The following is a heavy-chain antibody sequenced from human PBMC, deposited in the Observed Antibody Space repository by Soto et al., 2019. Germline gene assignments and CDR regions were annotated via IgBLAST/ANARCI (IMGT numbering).Heavy chain of an antibody. CDR3: ARSPSSSWET. CDR1: GGTFSSYT. J-gene: IGHJ4*02. D-gene: IGHD6-13*01. Sequence: QVQLVQSGAEVKKPGSSVKVSCKASGGTFSSYTISWVRQAPGQGLEWMGRIIPILGIANYAQKFEGRVTITADKPTRTASLELSSLRSEDTAVSYCARSPSSSWETWGQGPLVTVSS. CDR2: IIPILGIA. V-gene: IGHV1-69*02.